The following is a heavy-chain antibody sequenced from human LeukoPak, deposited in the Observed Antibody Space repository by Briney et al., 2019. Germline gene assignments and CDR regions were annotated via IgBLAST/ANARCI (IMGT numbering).Heavy chain of an antibody. CDR2: IIPILGIA. CDR1: GGTFSSYA. D-gene: IGHD3-10*01. Sequence: SVKVSCKASGGTFSSYAISWVRQAPGQGLEWMGRIIPILGIANYAQKFQGRVTITADKSTSTAYMELSSLRSEDTAMYYCAGLYYYGSGSYAFDIWGQGTMVTVSS. V-gene: IGHV1-69*04. J-gene: IGHJ3*02. CDR3: AGLYYYGSGSYAFDI.